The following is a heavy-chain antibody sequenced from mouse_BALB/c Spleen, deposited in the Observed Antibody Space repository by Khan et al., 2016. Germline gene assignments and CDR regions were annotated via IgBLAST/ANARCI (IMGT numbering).Heavy chain of an antibody. V-gene: IGHV1-9*01. CDR3: SRSYYINYDAMDY. CDR1: GYTFSSYW. J-gene: IGHJ4*01. Sequence: QVQLKQSGAELMKPGASVKISCKATGYTFSSYWIEWVKQRPGHGLEWIGEILPGSGTTNYNEKFKGKATFTAATSSNTAYMQLSSLTSEDSAIYSCSRSYYINYDAMDYWGQGTSFTVSS. D-gene: IGHD2-5*01. CDR2: ILPGSGTT.